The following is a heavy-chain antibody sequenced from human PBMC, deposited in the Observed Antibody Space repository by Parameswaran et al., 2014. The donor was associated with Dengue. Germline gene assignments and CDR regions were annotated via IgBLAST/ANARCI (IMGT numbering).Heavy chain of an antibody. D-gene: IGHD3-10*01. CDR2: INHSGST. CDR3: ARAGYYGSGSYYNPDY. V-gene: IGHV4-34*01. J-gene: IGHJ4*02. Sequence: RWIRQPPGKGVEWIGEINHSGSTNYNPSLKSRVTISVDTSKNQFSLKLSSVTAADTAVYYCARAGYYGSGSYYNPDYWGQGTLVTVSS.